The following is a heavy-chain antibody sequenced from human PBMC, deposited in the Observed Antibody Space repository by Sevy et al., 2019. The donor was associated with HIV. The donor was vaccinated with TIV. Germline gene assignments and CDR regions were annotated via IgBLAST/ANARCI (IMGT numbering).Heavy chain of an antibody. CDR2: IYYSGST. D-gene: IGHD3-10*01. CDR1: GGSISSYY. CDR3: ARDNNYGSGSYYRGNWFDP. V-gene: IGHV4-59*01. Sequence: SETLSLTCTVSGGSISSYYWSWIRQPPGNGLEWIGNIYYSGSTNYNPSLKSRVTISVDMSKNQFSLKLSSVTAADTAVYYCARDNNYGSGSYYRGNWFDPWGQGTLVTVSS. J-gene: IGHJ5*02.